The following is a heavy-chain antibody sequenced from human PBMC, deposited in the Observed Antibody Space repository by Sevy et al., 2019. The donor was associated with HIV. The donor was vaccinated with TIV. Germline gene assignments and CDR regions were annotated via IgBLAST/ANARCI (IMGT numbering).Heavy chain of an antibody. CDR3: SMEDGYNYFDY. CDR1: GFTLNKAW. J-gene: IGHJ4*02. CDR2: IKSETDGGTT. V-gene: IGHV3-15*07. Sequence: GGSLRLSCAASGFTLNKAWMNWVRQAPGKGLEWVCRIKSETDGGTTDYAEPVKGRFSISRDDSKNTLYLKMNSLKIEDTAVYYCSMEDGYNYFDYWGQGALVTVSS. D-gene: IGHD5-12*01.